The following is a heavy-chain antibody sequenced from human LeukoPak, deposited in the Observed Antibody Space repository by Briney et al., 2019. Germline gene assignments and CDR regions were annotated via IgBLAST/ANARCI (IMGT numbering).Heavy chain of an antibody. CDR2: IWYDGSNK. V-gene: IGHV3-33*01. D-gene: IGHD6-13*01. CDR1: GLTFSSYG. CDR3: ARDWAAAGNIDY. Sequence: GRSLRLSCAASGLTFSSYGMHWVRQAPGKGLEWVAVIWYDGSNKYYADSVKGRFTISRDNSKNTLYLQMNSLRAEDTAVYYCARDWAAAGNIDYWGQGTLVTVSS. J-gene: IGHJ4*02.